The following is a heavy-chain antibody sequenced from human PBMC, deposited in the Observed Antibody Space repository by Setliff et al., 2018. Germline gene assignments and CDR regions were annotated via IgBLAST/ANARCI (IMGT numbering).Heavy chain of an antibody. V-gene: IGHV5-51*01. CDR2: LKPGDSGI. CDR3: VRHPYYDSSGYYSYFDY. CDR1: GYTFTNYR. Sequence: PGESLKISCQGSGYTFTNYRIGWVRQMPGKGLEWMGILKPGDSGIRYSPSFQGQVTLSADTSIATAYLHWTSLKASDTAMYYCVRHPYYDSSGYYSYFDYWGQGALVTVSS. J-gene: IGHJ4*02. D-gene: IGHD3-22*01.